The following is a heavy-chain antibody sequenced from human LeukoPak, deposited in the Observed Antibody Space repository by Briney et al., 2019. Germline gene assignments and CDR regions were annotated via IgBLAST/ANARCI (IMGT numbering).Heavy chain of an antibody. J-gene: IGHJ4*02. CDR2: ISGSGGST. V-gene: IGHV3-23*01. Sequence: GGSLRLSCAASGFTFSSYAMSWVRQAPGKGLEWVSAISGSGGSTYYADSVKGRFTISRDNAKNSLYLQMNSLRAEDTAVYYCARDGPRGGFDYWGQGTLVTVSS. D-gene: IGHD3-10*01. CDR1: GFTFSSYA. CDR3: ARDGPRGGFDY.